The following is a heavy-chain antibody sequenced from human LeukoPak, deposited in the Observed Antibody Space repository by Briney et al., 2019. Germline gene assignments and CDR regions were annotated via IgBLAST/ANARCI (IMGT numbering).Heavy chain of an antibody. CDR3: AKVYYYDSSGYRDAFDI. D-gene: IGHD3-22*01. V-gene: IGHV3-48*01. CDR1: GFTFSSYS. Sequence: GGSLRLSCAASGFTFSSYSMNWVRQAPGKGLEWVSYISSSSSTIYYADSVKGRFTISRDNAKNSLYLQMNSLRAEDTAVYYCAKVYYYDSSGYRDAFDIWGQGTMVTVSS. CDR2: ISSSSSTI. J-gene: IGHJ3*02.